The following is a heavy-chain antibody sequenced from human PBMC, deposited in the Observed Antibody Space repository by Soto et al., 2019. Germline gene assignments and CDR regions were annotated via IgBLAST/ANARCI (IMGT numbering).Heavy chain of an antibody. J-gene: IGHJ6*02. CDR3: ARDRGTMVRGVSYGMDV. CDR1: GGSLSSSNW. CDR2: IYHSGST. D-gene: IGHD3-10*01. Sequence: SETLSLTCAVSGGSLSSSNWWGWGRQPPGKGLEWIGEIYHSGSTNYNPSLKSRVTISVDKSKNQFSLKLSSVTAADTAVYYCARDRGTMVRGVSYGMDVWGQGTTVTVYS. V-gene: IGHV4-4*02.